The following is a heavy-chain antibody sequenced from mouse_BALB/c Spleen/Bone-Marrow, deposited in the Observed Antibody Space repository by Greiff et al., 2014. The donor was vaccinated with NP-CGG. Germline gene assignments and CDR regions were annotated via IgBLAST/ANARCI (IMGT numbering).Heavy chain of an antibody. Sequence: EVMLVESGGGLVQPGGSLKLFCAASGFDFSRYWMSWVRQAPGKGLEWIGEINPDSSTINYTPSLKDKFIISRDNAKNTLYLQMSKVRSEDTALYYCARNAYYAMDYWGQGTSVTVSS. CDR3: ARNAYYAMDY. J-gene: IGHJ4*01. CDR1: GFDFSRYW. CDR2: INPDSSTI. V-gene: IGHV4-1*02.